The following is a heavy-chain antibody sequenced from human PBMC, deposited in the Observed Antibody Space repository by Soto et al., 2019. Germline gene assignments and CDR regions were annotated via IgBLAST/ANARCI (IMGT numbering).Heavy chain of an antibody. D-gene: IGHD3-22*01. J-gene: IGHJ4*02. CDR1: GGSISSGGYY. Sequence: SETLSLTCTVSGGSISSGGYYWSWIRQHPGKGLEWIGYIYYSGSTYYNPSLKSRVTISVDTSKNQFSLKLSSVTAADTAVYYCARNYYDSSGYYYLDYWGQGTLVTVSS. CDR3: ARNYYDSSGYYYLDY. V-gene: IGHV4-31*03. CDR2: IYYSGST.